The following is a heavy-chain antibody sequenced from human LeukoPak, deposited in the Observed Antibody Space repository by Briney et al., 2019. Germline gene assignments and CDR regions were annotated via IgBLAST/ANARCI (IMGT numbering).Heavy chain of an antibody. CDR2: ISGGGDTT. Sequence: GGSLRLSCAASRFTFSSYAMSWVRQAPGKGPEWDSAISGGGDTTYYADSVKGRFTISRDKSKNTLFLQMNSLRAEDTAVYYCAKDAPITILVTKPFDSWGQGTLVTVSS. D-gene: IGHD3-9*01. J-gene: IGHJ4*02. CDR3: AKDAPITILVTKPFDS. CDR1: RFTFSSYA. V-gene: IGHV3-23*01.